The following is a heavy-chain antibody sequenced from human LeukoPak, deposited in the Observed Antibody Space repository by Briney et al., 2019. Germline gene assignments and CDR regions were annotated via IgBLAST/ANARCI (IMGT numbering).Heavy chain of an antibody. CDR2: IYYSGST. V-gene: IGHV4-39*01. CDR3: ARQYYDILTGYHTGAFDI. J-gene: IGHJ3*02. D-gene: IGHD3-9*01. Sequence: SETLSLTCTVSGGSISSSSYYWGWIRQPPGTGLEWIGSIYYSGSTYYNPSLKSRVTISVDTSKNQFSLKLSSVTAADTAVYYCARQYYDILTGYHTGAFDIWGQGTMVTVSS. CDR1: GGSISSSSYY.